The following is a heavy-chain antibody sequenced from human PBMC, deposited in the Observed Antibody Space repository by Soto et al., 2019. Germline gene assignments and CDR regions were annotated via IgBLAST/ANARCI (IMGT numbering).Heavy chain of an antibody. CDR2: MSYDGSNE. Sequence: QVQLVESGGGVVQPGRSLRLSCAASGFTFSSNAMHWVRQAPGKGLEWVAVMSYDGSNEYYADSVKGRFTISRDNSKNTLYLQMNSLSAEATAVYYWARDSILSGTTRPPPLDYWGQGTLVTVSS. D-gene: IGHD4-17*01. CDR3: ARDSILSGTTRPPPLDY. V-gene: IGHV3-30-3*01. CDR1: GFTFSSNA. J-gene: IGHJ4*02.